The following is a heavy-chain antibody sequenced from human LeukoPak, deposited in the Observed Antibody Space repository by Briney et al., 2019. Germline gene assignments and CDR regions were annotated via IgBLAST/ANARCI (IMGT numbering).Heavy chain of an antibody. V-gene: IGHV3-74*01. CDR2: INNDGSSK. CDR3: GPSDFSGLD. J-gene: IGHJ4*02. D-gene: IGHD2-15*01. Sequence: GGSLRLSCEASGFTFSRNWMHWVRQAPGKGLEWVSRINNDGSSKNYTDSVKGRFTISRDNAKNTLYLQMNSLRAEDTAVHYCGPSDFSGLDWGQGTLVTVFS. CDR1: GFTFSRNW.